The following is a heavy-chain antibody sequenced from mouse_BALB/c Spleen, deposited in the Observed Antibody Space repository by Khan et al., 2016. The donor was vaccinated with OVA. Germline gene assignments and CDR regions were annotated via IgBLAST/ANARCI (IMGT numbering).Heavy chain of an antibody. CDR1: GDSITSGY. V-gene: IGHV3-8*02. CDR3: ARSTYRYAFAY. CDR2: ILYSSST. J-gene: IGHJ3*01. Sequence: EVELVESGPSLVKPSQTLSLTCSVSGDSITSGYWCWIRKFPGNKLEYMGYILYSSSTYYNPSLKSRISITRHTSQNQYYLQLNSVTTEDTATYYCARSTYRYAFAYWGQGTLVTVSA. D-gene: IGHD2-14*01.